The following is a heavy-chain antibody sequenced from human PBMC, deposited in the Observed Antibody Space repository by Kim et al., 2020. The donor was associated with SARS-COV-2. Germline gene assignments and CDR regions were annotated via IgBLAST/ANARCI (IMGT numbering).Heavy chain of an antibody. CDR3: AKDPVPRIAAAPPFDY. V-gene: IGHV3-33*06. CDR1: GFTFSSYA. J-gene: IGHJ4*02. Sequence: GGSLRLSCAASGFTFSSYAMHWVRQAPGKGLEWVAVIWYDGSNKYYADSVKGRFTISRDNSKNTLYLQMNSLRAEDTAVYYCAKDPVPRIAAAPPFDYWGQGTLVTVSS. D-gene: IGHD6-13*01. CDR2: IWYDGSNK.